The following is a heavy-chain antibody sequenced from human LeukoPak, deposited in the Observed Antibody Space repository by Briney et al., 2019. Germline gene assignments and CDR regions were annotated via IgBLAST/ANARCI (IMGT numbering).Heavy chain of an antibody. J-gene: IGHJ4*02. D-gene: IGHD3-22*01. CDR3: AKHVAGYYFDY. CDR1: GFTFSGYG. CDR2: IRNDGSNK. Sequence: GGSLRLSCAASGFTFSGYGMDWVRQAPGKGLEWVAFIRNDGSNKYYADSVKGRFTISRDNSKDTLYLQMNSLRPEDTAVYYCAKHVAGYYFDYWGQGTLVTVSS. V-gene: IGHV3-30*02.